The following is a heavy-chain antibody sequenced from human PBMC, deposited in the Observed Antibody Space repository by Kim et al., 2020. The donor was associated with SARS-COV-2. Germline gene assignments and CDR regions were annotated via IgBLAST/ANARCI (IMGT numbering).Heavy chain of an antibody. CDR3: ARDYDSSGYYYLYYYYGMDV. CDR2: IWYDGSNK. Sequence: GGSLRLSCAASGFTFSSYGMHWVRQAPGKGLEWVAVIWYDGSNKYYADSVKGRFTISRDNSKNTLYLQMNSLRAEDTAVYYCARDYDSSGYYYLYYYYGMDVWGQGTTVTVSS. J-gene: IGHJ6*02. V-gene: IGHV3-33*01. D-gene: IGHD3-22*01. CDR1: GFTFSSYG.